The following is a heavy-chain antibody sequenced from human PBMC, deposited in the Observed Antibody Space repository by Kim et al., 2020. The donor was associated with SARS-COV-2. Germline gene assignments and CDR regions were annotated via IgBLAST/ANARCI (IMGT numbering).Heavy chain of an antibody. V-gene: IGHV3-11*05. CDR1: GFTFSDYY. CDR2: ISSSSSYT. J-gene: IGHJ4*02. CDR3: ARGYDYGGYYFDY. D-gene: IGHD4-17*01. Sequence: GGSLRLSCAASGFTFSDYYMSWIRQAPGKGLEWVSYISSSSSYTNYADSVKGRFTISRDNAKNSLYLQMNSLRAEDTAVYYCARGYDYGGYYFDYWGQGTLVPVSS.